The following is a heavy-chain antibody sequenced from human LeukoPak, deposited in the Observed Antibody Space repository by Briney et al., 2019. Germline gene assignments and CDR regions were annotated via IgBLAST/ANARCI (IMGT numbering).Heavy chain of an antibody. CDR1: GFTFSSYN. V-gene: IGHV3-30*03. CDR3: AREWSSGWYDY. D-gene: IGHD6-19*01. CDR2: LSYDERNE. Sequence: PGGSLRLPCAASGFTFSSYNIHWVRHAPGKGLEWVAVLSYDERNEYYADSVKGRFTISRDNSKNTVYLQMNSLRGDDTAVYYCAREWSSGWYDYWGQGTLVTVSS. J-gene: IGHJ4*02.